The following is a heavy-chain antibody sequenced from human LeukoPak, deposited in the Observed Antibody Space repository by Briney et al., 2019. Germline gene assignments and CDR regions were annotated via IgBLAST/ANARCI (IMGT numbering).Heavy chain of an antibody. CDR1: GFTFSSYE. Sequence: GGSLRLSCAASGFTFSSYEMNWVRQAAGKGLEWVSYISSSDSTIYYADSGKGRFTISRDNAKNSLFLQMNSLRVEDTAVYYCARGDTAMVDYWGQGTLVTVSS. V-gene: IGHV3-48*03. CDR3: ARGDTAMVDY. D-gene: IGHD5-18*01. CDR2: ISSSDSTI. J-gene: IGHJ4*02.